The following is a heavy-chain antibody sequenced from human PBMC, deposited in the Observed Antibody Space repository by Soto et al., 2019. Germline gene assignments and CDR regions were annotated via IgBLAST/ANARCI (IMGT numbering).Heavy chain of an antibody. CDR3: ARSPGDCSSTSCFGGGFDY. Sequence: QVQLQESGPGLVKPSQTLSLTCTVSGGSISSGGYYWSWIRQHPGKGLEWIGYIYYSGSTYYNPSLKSRVTRSVDTSKNQFSLKLSSVTAADTAVYYCARSPGDCSSTSCFGGGFDYWGQGTLVTVSS. V-gene: IGHV4-31*03. J-gene: IGHJ4*02. CDR1: GGSISSGGYY. CDR2: IYYSGST. D-gene: IGHD2-2*01.